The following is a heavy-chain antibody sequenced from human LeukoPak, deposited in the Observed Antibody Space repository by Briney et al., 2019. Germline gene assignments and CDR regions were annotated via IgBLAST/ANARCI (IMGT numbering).Heavy chain of an antibody. D-gene: IGHD3-16*01. CDR1: GYSISSGYY. CDR3: ARRGLRDAFDI. V-gene: IGHV4-38-2*02. Sequence: SETLSLTCTVSGYSISSGYYWGWIRQPPGKGLEWIGNIYHSGSTYYNPSLKSRVTTSVDTSKNQFSLKLSSVTAADTAVYYCARRGLRDAFDIWGQGTMVTVSS. CDR2: IYHSGST. J-gene: IGHJ3*02.